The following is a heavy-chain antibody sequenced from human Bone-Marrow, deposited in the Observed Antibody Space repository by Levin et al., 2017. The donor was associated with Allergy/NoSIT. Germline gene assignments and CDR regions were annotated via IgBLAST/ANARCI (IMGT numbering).Heavy chain of an antibody. D-gene: IGHD2-2*01. CDR3: ARDLEDIVLVPAASNAFDI. CDR2: ISYDGSNK. V-gene: IGHV3-30-3*01. CDR1: GFTFSSYA. Sequence: PGESLKISCAASGFTFSSYAMHWVRQAPGKGLEWVAVISYDGSNKYYADSVKGRFTISRDNSKNTLYLQMNSLRAEDTAVYYCARDLEDIVLVPAASNAFDIWGQGTMVTVSS. J-gene: IGHJ3*02.